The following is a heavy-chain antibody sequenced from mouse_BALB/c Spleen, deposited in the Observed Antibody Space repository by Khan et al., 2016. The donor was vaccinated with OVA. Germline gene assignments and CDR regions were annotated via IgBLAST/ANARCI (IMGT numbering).Heavy chain of an antibody. V-gene: IGHV1-74*01. D-gene: IGHD1-1*01. Sequence: QVQLQQPGAELVRPGASVKLSCKASGYTFTNYWMNWIKQRPEQGREWIGRIDPYDSETAYNQKFKDKARLTVDKAARTADMQMSSLTSEDAAVHYFARCGSITFYAIVYLGQVTSLTVSS. CDR2: IDPYDSET. CDR1: GYTFTNYW. J-gene: IGHJ4*01. CDR3: ARCGSITFYAIVY.